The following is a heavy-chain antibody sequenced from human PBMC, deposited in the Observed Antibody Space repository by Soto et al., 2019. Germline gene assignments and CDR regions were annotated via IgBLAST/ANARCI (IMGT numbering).Heavy chain of an antibody. CDR1: GYTFTEFA. CDR3: ARGLSGDYGDAFDI. CDR2: INADNGDT. Sequence: ASVKVSCKVSGYTFTEFAMHWVRQAPGQGLEWMGWINADNGDTIYAQKFQGRVTMTTDTSTSTAYMELRSLRSDDTAVYYCARGLSGDYGDAFDIWGQGTMVTVSS. D-gene: IGHD4-17*01. J-gene: IGHJ3*02. V-gene: IGHV1-24*01.